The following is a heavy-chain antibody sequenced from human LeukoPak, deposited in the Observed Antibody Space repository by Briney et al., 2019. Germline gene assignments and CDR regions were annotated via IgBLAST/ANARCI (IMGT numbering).Heavy chain of an antibody. CDR1: GFTFSSYW. CDR2: INSDGSST. Sequence: LTGGSLRLSCAASGFTFSSYWMHWVRQAPGKGLVWVSRINSDGSSTSYADSVKGRFTISRDNAKNTLYLQMNSLRAEDTAVYYCARVRAYDFWSGFYRLGLTPSDAFDIWGQGTMVTVSS. J-gene: IGHJ3*02. D-gene: IGHD3-3*01. CDR3: ARVRAYDFWSGFYRLGLTPSDAFDI. V-gene: IGHV3-74*01.